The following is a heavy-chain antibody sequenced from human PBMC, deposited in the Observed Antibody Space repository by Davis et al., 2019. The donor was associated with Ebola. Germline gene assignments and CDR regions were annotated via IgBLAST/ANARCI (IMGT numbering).Heavy chain of an antibody. CDR3: ARGGNRNVPWFEH. CDR1: VDSVSITSAA. J-gene: IGHJ5*02. D-gene: IGHD1-1*01. V-gene: IGHV6-1*01. Sequence: SQTLSLTCAISVDSVSITSAAWNWNSQSPSRVLEWPGSTYYSSKWYNDHAVPVKSRITLNPDTSKNQFSLKLNSVTPEDTAAYYCARGGNRNVPWFEHWSQGTLVTVSS. CDR2: TYYSSKWYN.